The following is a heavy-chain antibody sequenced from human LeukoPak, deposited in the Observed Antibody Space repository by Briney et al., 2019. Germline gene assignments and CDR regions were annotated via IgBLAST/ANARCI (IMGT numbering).Heavy chain of an antibody. V-gene: IGHV1-8*02. Sequence: ASVKVSCKASGYTFTGYYMHWVRQAPGQGLEWMGWMNPNSGNTGYAQKFQGRVTMTRNTSISTAYMELSSLRSEDTAVYYCARDLVRGRRKWENNGMDVWGQGTRVTVSS. D-gene: IGHD1-26*01. J-gene: IGHJ6*02. CDR2: MNPNSGNT. CDR1: GYTFTGYY. CDR3: ARDLVRGRRKWENNGMDV.